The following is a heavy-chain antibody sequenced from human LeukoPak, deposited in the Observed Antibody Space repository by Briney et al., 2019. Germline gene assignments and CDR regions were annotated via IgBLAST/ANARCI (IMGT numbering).Heavy chain of an antibody. V-gene: IGHV1-8*01. CDR1: GYTFTSYD. D-gene: IGHD6-13*01. J-gene: IGHJ6*02. Sequence: ASVKVSCKASGYTFTSYDINWVRQATGQGLEWMGWMNPNSGNTGYAQKFQGRVTMTRDTSISTAYMELSRLRSDDTAVYYCARVTVGIAAAGTDYYYGMDVWGQGTTVTVSS. CDR2: MNPNSGNT. CDR3: ARVTVGIAAAGTDYYYGMDV.